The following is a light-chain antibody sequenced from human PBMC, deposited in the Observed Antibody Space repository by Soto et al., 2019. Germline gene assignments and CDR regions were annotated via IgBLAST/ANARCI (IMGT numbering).Light chain of an antibody. CDR1: SSDVGGYNY. V-gene: IGLV2-14*01. Sequence: QSVLTQPASVSGSPGQSITISCTGTSSDVGGYNYVSWYQQHPGTAPKFMIYDVSNRPSGVSNRFSGSKSGNTASLTISGLQAEGEADYYCSSYTTSNTRQIVFGTGTKVTVL. J-gene: IGLJ1*01. CDR3: SSYTTSNTRQIV. CDR2: DVS.